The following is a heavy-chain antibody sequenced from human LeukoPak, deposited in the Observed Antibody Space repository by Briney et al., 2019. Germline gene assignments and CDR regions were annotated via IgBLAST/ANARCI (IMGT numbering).Heavy chain of an antibody. J-gene: IGHJ6*02. V-gene: IGHV4-39*01. CDR3: ARHSGLWAANYYGMDV. CDR1: GGSLSDGDYH. Sequence: SETLSLTCTVSGGSLSDGDYHWAWVRQPPGKGLQWIASIYYDGTTYYNPSLKSRLTISVDTSKNQFSLKVTSVTAADTAAFYCARHSGLWAANYYGMDVWGQGTTVTVSS. CDR2: IYYDGTT. D-gene: IGHD3-16*01.